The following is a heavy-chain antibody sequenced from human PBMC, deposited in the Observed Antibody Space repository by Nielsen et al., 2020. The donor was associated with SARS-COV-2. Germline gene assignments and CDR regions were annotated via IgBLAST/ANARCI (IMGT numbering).Heavy chain of an antibody. J-gene: IGHJ3*02. V-gene: IGHV1-18*01. CDR2: ISAYNGNT. D-gene: IGHD3-22*01. CDR1: GYTFTSYG. CDR3: ARVWYYDSTKAPDAFDI. Sequence: ASVKVSCKASGYTFTSYGISWVRQAPGQGLEWMGWISAYNGNTNYAQKLQGRVTMTTDTSTSTAYMELRSLRSDDTAVYYCARVWYYDSTKAPDAFDIWGQGTMVTASS.